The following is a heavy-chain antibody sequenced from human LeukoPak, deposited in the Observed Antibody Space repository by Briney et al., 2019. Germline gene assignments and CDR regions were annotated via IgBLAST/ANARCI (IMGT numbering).Heavy chain of an antibody. Sequence: PSETLSLTCTVSGGSISNSSYYWGWIRQPPGKGLEWIGSIYYSGSTYYNPSLKSRVTISVDTSKNQFSLKLSSVTAADTAVYYCARALGSSGWPNWFDPWGQGTLVTVSS. J-gene: IGHJ5*02. CDR1: GGSISNSSYY. CDR3: ARALGSSGWPNWFDP. V-gene: IGHV4-39*07. CDR2: IYYSGST. D-gene: IGHD6-19*01.